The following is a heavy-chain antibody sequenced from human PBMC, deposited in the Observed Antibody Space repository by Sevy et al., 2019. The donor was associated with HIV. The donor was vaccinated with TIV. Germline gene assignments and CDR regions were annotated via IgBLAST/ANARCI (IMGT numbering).Heavy chain of an antibody. D-gene: IGHD1-26*01. J-gene: IGHJ4*02. CDR3: ARGSRGTFGY. CDR2: INTDGKMT. V-gene: IGHV3-74*01. CDR1: GLTLSNYW. Sequence: GGSLRLSCAASGLTLSNYWMHWVRQAPGKGLVWVSHINTDGKMTRYAEFVKGRLTIPRDNAKNTLYLQMNSLRDEDTAVYYCARGSRGTFGYWGQGTLITVS.